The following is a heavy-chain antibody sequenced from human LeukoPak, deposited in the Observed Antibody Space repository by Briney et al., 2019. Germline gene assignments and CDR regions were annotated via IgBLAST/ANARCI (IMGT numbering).Heavy chain of an antibody. CDR3: AKDGQQWLVRYGAFDI. D-gene: IGHD6-19*01. Sequence: GGSLRLSCAACGYTFSSYAMRWVRQARGKGVEWVSAISGSGGSTYSADSVKGLFTISRDNSKNTLYLQMNSLRAEDTAVYYCAKDGQQWLVRYGAFDIWGQGTMVTVSS. V-gene: IGHV3-23*01. J-gene: IGHJ3*02. CDR2: ISGSGGST. CDR1: GYTFSSYA.